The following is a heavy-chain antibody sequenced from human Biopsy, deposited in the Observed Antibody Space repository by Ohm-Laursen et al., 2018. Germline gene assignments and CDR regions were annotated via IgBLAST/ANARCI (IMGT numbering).Heavy chain of an antibody. CDR3: ARDGEAKYCKHGVCPSDF. CDR1: GFTFSGFS. J-gene: IGHJ4*02. V-gene: IGHV3-21*01. Sequence: SLRLSCAASGFTFSGFSMNWVRQAPGKGLEWVSSISASENHIYYTDSVKGRFTVSRDNGKNSVYLQMNSLRVGDTAVYYCARDGEAKYCKHGVCPSDFWGQGTLVTVSS. D-gene: IGHD2-8*01. CDR2: ISASENHI.